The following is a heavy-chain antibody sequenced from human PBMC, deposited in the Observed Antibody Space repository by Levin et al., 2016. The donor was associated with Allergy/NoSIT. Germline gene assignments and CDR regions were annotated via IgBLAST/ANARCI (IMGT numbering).Heavy chain of an antibody. CDR3: ARYGSGTVGMDV. V-gene: IGHV4-31*02. J-gene: IGHJ6*02. CDR2: IYYSGST. Sequence: WIRQPPGKGLEWIGYIYYSGSTYYNPSLKSRVTISVDTSKNQFSLKLSSVTAADTAVYYCARYGSGTVGMDVWGQGTTVTVSS. D-gene: IGHD3-10*01.